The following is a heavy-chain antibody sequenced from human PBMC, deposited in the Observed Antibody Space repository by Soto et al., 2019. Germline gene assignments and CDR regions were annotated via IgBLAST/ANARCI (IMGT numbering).Heavy chain of an antibody. D-gene: IGHD2-15*01. V-gene: IGHV3-7*01. J-gene: IGHJ4*02. CDR3: AILLVVAATYEFDY. CDR1: GFTFSSYW. CDR2: IKQDGSEK. Sequence: PGGSLRLSCAASGFTFSSYWMSWVRQAPGKGLERVANIKQDGSEKYYVDSVKGRFTISRDNAKNSLYLQMNSLRAEDTAVYYCAILLVVAATYEFDYWGQGTLVTVSS.